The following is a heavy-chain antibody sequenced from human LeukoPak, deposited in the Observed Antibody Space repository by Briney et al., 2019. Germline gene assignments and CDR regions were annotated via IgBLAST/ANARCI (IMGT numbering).Heavy chain of an antibody. CDR3: ARDGMTYYDILTGDFDY. V-gene: IGHV3-21*01. Sequence: PGGSLRLSCAASGFTFSSYSMNWVRQAPGKGLEWVSSISSSSSYIYYADSVKGRFTISRDNAKNSLYLQMNSLRAEGTAVYYCARDGMTYYDILTGDFDYWGQGTLVTVSS. CDR2: ISSSSSYI. J-gene: IGHJ4*02. D-gene: IGHD3-9*01. CDR1: GFTFSSYS.